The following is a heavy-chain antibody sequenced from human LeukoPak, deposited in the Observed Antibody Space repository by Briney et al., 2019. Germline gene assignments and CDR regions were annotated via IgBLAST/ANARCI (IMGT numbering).Heavy chain of an antibody. V-gene: IGHV1-8*01. D-gene: IGHD3-22*01. J-gene: IGHJ2*01. CDR1: GFTLTNLD. CDR2: MNSNTGNT. CDR3: ARGRRGSSGPWSWYLDL. Sequence: ASVKVSCKASGFTLTNLDINWVRQATGQGLEWMGGMNSNTGNTGYAQEFQGRVTMTRVTSIGTAYMELTNLRSEDTAVYDCARGRRGSSGPWSWYLDLWGRGTLVTASS.